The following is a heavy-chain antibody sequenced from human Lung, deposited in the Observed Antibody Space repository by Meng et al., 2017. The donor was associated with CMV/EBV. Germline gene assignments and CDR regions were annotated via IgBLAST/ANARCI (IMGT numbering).Heavy chain of an antibody. Sequence: QVQLLQSGSELKQPAAAVKVSCRPSGYTSTSYAINWVRQAPGQGPDWMGWIDPNTGNPTYDQGFTGRFVFSLDTSVSTAYLQINSLRADDAAVYYCARDSPLDGYSLLDYWGQGTLVTVSS. D-gene: IGHD5-24*01. CDR2: IDPNTGNP. J-gene: IGHJ4*02. V-gene: IGHV7-4-1*02. CDR3: ARDSPLDGYSLLDY. CDR1: GYTSTSYA.